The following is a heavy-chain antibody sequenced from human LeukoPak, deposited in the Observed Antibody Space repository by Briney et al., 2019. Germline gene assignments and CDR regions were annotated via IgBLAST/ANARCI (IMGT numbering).Heavy chain of an antibody. CDR2: IIPIFGTA. D-gene: IGHD6-6*01. CDR3: ARVSIYSSSANYFDY. V-gene: IGHV1-69*05. Sequence: GASVKVSCKASGGTFSSYAISWVRQAHGQGLEWMGGIIPIFGTANYAQKFQGRVTITTDESTSTAYMELSSLRSEDTAVYYCARVSIYSSSANYFDYWGQGTLVTVSS. CDR1: GGTFSSYA. J-gene: IGHJ4*02.